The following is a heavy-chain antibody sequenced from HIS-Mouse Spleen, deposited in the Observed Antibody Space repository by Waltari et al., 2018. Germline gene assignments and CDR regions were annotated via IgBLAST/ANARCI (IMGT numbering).Heavy chain of an antibody. Sequence: QVQLVQSGAEVKQPGASVKVSFKASGYTFTSYDINWLRQATGQGLEWMGWMNPNSGNTGYAQKFQGRVTMTRNTSISTAYMELSSLRSEDTAVYYCARGHDYSNYFDYWGQGTLVTVSS. V-gene: IGHV1-8*01. D-gene: IGHD4-4*01. J-gene: IGHJ4*02. CDR2: MNPNSGNT. CDR1: GYTFTSYD. CDR3: ARGHDYSNYFDY.